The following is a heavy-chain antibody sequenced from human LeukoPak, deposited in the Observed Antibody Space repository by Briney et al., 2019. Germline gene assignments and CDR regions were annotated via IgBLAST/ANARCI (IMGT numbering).Heavy chain of an antibody. J-gene: IGHJ3*02. Sequence: GESLKISCKGAGYSFNTSWIGWVRQMPGKGLEWMGIIYPGDSDTRYSPSFQGQVTISADKSISTAYLQWSSLKASDTAMYYCARPPTTVVTPDAFDIWGQGTMVTVSS. D-gene: IGHD4-23*01. CDR1: GYSFNTSW. CDR3: ARPPTTVVTPDAFDI. V-gene: IGHV5-51*01. CDR2: IYPGDSDT.